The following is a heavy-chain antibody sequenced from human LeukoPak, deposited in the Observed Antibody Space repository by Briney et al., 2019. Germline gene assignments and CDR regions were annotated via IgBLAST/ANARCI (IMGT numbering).Heavy chain of an antibody. CDR1: GFTVNNNY. D-gene: IGHD3-10*01. CDR2: ISSSSSTI. J-gene: IGHJ4*02. V-gene: IGHV3-48*01. Sequence: GGSLRLSCAASGFTVNNNYMSWVRQAPGEGLEWGSYISSSSSTIYYADSVKGRFTISRDNAKNSLYLQMNSLRAEDTAVYYCARVRITMVRGRYYFDYWGQGTLVTVSS. CDR3: ARVRITMVRGRYYFDY.